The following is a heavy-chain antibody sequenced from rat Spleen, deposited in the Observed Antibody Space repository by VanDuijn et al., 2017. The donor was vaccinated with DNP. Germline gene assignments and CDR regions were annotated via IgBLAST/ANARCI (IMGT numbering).Heavy chain of an antibody. CDR1: GFSLTSYG. CDR2: IWSGGST. D-gene: IGHD1-11*01. V-gene: IGHV2-15*01. CDR3: TRSNYYGGHFDY. Sequence: QVQLRESGPGLVQPSQTLSLTCTVSGFSLTSYGVCWVRQPPGKGLEWVGAIWSGGSTDYNSALKSRLSISRDTSKSQVFLKMNSLQTEDTAIYFCTRSNYYGGHFDYWGQGVMVTVSS. J-gene: IGHJ2*01.